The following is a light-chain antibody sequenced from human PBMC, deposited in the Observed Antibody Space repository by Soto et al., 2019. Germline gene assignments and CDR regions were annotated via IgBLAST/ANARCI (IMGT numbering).Light chain of an antibody. V-gene: IGKV3D-15*01. CDR3: QQWGT. J-gene: IGKJ5*01. CDR1: QSVSIL. CDR2: AAS. Sequence: EIVMAQAPPTLSVSPGARATLSCRASQSVSILLAWYQQKPGQAPRLLIYAASSRATGIPGMFSGSGSGTDLSLTINRLEHEDVAVYYCQQWGTFGQGTRLEIK.